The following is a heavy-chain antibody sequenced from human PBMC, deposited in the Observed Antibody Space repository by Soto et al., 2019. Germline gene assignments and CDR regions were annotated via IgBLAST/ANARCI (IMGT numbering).Heavy chain of an antibody. J-gene: IGHJ4*02. Sequence: ASVKVSCKASGYTFTSYAMHWVRQAPGQRLEWMGWINVGNGNTKYSQKFQGRVTITRDTSASTAYMELSSLRSEDTAVYYCATRIVATMVGFHYWGQGTLVTVSS. CDR1: GYTFTSYA. V-gene: IGHV1-3*01. CDR2: INVGNGNT. D-gene: IGHD5-12*01. CDR3: ATRIVATMVGFHY.